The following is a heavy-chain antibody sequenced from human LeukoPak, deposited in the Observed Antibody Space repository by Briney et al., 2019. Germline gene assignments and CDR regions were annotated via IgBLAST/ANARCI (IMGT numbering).Heavy chain of an antibody. V-gene: IGHV3-66*01. CDR3: ARSWYNWNCVGAFDI. Sequence: GRSLRLSCAASGFTVSSNYMSWVRQAPGKGLEWVSVIYSGGSTYYADSVKGRFTISRDNSKNTLYLQMNSLRAEDTAVYYCARSWYNWNCVGAFDIWGQGTMVTVSS. CDR2: IYSGGST. D-gene: IGHD1-7*01. J-gene: IGHJ3*02. CDR1: GFTVSSNY.